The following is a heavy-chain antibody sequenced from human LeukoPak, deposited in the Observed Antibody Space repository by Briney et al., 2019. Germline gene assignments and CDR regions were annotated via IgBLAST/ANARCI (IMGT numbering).Heavy chain of an antibody. CDR1: GFTFSSYA. CDR2: ISGSGGST. Sequence: SGGSLRLSCAASGFTFSSYAMSWVRQAPGKGLEWVSAISGSGGSTYYADSVKGRFTISRDNSKNTLYLQMNSLRAEDTAVYYCARERRTRHYDILTGYTPMVFDPWGQGTLVTVSS. J-gene: IGHJ5*02. D-gene: IGHD3-9*01. CDR3: ARERRTRHYDILTGYTPMVFDP. V-gene: IGHV3-23*01.